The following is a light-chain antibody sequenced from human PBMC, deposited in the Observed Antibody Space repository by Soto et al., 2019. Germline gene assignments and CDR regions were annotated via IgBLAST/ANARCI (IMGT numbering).Light chain of an antibody. V-gene: IGKV1-5*01. CDR3: QHCDTSWP. CDR1: QSISSW. Sequence: IKLTQSPSSVSATVGDRVTLTCRASQSISSWLAWYQQKPGKAPKLLIYDASSLESGVPSRFSGSGSGTEFTLTISGLQPDDFATYYCQHCDTSWPFGQGTKVDIK. J-gene: IGKJ1*01. CDR2: DAS.